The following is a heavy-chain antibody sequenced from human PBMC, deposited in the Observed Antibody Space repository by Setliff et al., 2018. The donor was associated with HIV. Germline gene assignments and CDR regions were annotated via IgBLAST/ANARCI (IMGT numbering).Heavy chain of an antibody. J-gene: IGHJ6*03. Sequence: SETLSLTCIVSGGSVSSTSYYWGWIRQPPGRGLKWIGSIYYSGSTYSNPSLKSRVTISADTSKNQISLKLNSVTAADTAVYYCARGIGPLPNWENFYYSMDVWGKGTTVTVSS. D-gene: IGHD1-26*01. CDR2: IYYSGST. CDR1: GGSVSSTSYY. V-gene: IGHV4-39*01. CDR3: ARGIGPLPNWENFYYSMDV.